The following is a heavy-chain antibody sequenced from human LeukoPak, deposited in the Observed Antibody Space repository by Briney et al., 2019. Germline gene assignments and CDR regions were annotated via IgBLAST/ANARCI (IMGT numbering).Heavy chain of an antibody. CDR1: GFTFSSYA. CDR2: ISGSGGST. D-gene: IGHD3-22*01. J-gene: IGHJ4*02. CDR3: AKTRAYYYDSSGYPDY. Sequence: PGGSLRLSCAASGFTFSSYAMSWVRQAPGKGLEWVSGISGSGGSTYYADSVKGRFTISRDNSKNTLYLQMNSLRAEDTAVYYCAKTRAYYYDSSGYPDYWGQETLVTVSS. V-gene: IGHV3-23*01.